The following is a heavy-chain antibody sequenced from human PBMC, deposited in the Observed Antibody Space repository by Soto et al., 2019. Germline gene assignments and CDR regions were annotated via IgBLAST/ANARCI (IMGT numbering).Heavy chain of an antibody. V-gene: IGHV3-23*01. CDR3: AKDAFWGGYCSSTSCYFDY. D-gene: IGHD2-2*01. J-gene: IGHJ4*02. CDR2: ISGSGGST. Sequence: EVQLLESGGGLVQPGGSLRLSCAASGFTFSSYAMSWVRQAPGKGLEWVSAISGSGGSTYYADSVKGRFTISRDNSKNTLYLQMNSLRSEDTAVYYCAKDAFWGGYCSSTSCYFDYWGQGTLVTVSS. CDR1: GFTFSSYA.